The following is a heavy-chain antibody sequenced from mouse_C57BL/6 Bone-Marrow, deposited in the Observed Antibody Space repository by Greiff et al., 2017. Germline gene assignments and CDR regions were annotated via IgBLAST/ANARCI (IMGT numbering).Heavy chain of an antibody. V-gene: IGHV1-50*01. D-gene: IGHD3-2*02. CDR3: ARGTAQATDYAMDY. CDR1: GYTFTSYW. Sequence: QVQLKQPGAELVKPGASVKLSCKASGYTFTSYWMQWVKQRPGQGLEWIGEIDPSDSYTNYNQKFKGKATLTVDTSSSTAYMQLSSLTSEDSAVYYCARGTAQATDYAMDYWGQGTSVTVSS. J-gene: IGHJ4*01. CDR2: IDPSDSYT.